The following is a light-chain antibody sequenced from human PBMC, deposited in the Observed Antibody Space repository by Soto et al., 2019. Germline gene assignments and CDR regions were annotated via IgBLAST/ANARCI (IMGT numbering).Light chain of an antibody. CDR3: QQYNNWPPGHT. J-gene: IGKJ2*01. Sequence: EIVMTQSPATLSVSPGERATLSCRASQSVSSNLAWYQQKPGQAPRLLIYGASTRATGIPARFSGSGSGTEVTLTISSLRSEDFAVYYCQQYNNWPPGHTFGQGTKLEIK. CDR2: GAS. V-gene: IGKV3-15*01. CDR1: QSVSSN.